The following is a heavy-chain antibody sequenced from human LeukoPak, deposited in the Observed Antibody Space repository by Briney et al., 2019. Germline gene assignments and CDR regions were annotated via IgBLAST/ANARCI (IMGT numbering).Heavy chain of an antibody. CDR3: ARGGSRPIDY. CDR1: GLPYSSYW. V-gene: IGHV3-74*01. Sequence: GGSLSLLCGVSGLPYSSYWMQWVRQAPGKGLVWVSRINSDGSGTSYADLVKARFTISRDNAKNTLYLQMNSLRAEDTAVYYCARGGSRPIDYWGRGTLVTVSS. CDR2: INSDGSGT. D-gene: IGHD6-13*01. J-gene: IGHJ4*02.